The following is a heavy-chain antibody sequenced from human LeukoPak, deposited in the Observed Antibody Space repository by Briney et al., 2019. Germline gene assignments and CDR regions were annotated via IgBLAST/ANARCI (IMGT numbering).Heavy chain of an antibody. V-gene: IGHV3-23*01. CDR2: ISGGAGTI. CDR3: AKDSGYRITYGDYRP. Sequence: QPGGSLRLSCAASGFTFNNYAMTWVRQAAGKGLEWVSSISGGAGTIYYADSVKGRFTISRDNSKNILFLQMKSLRVVDTAIYYCAKDSGYRITYGDYRPWGQGTLVTVSS. J-gene: IGHJ5*02. D-gene: IGHD4-17*01. CDR1: GFTFNNYA.